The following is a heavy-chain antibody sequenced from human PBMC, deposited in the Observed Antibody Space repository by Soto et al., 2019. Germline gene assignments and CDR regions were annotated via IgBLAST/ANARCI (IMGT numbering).Heavy chain of an antibody. J-gene: IGHJ3*02. Sequence: EVQLLESGGGLVQPGGSLRLSCAASGFTFSSYAMSWVRQAPGKGLEWVSAISGSGGSTYYADSVKGRFTISRDNSKNTLYLQMNSLRAEDTAVYYCAKVRYCGGDCYSHDAFDIWGQGTMVTVSS. CDR2: ISGSGGST. CDR1: GFTFSSYA. D-gene: IGHD2-21*02. CDR3: AKVRYCGGDCYSHDAFDI. V-gene: IGHV3-23*01.